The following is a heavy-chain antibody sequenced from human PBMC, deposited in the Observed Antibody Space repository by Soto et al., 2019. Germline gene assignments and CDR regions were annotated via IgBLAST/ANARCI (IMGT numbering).Heavy chain of an antibody. CDR2: IRGFSPYT. CDR3: ARDIACSSSSCQGDNFDI. D-gene: IGHD2-2*01. V-gene: IGHV3-21*04. J-gene: IGHJ3*02. CDR1: GFTFRTYT. Sequence: EVQLVESGGGLVKPGGSLRLSCISSGFTFRTYTMNWVRQAPGKGLEWVSGIRGFSPYTFYAESVRGRFIISRDNSKNTLHLQMDKLRAEDTAIYYCARDIACSSSSCQGDNFDIWGRGTLVTVSP.